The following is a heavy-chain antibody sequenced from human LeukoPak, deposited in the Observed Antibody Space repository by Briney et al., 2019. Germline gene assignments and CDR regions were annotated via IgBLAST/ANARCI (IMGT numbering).Heavy chain of an antibody. CDR2: VYNSGST. CDR3: ARIDRWEDMVRGVSTFDY. J-gene: IGHJ4*02. Sequence: PSETLSLTCTVSGDSISSYYWTWIRQPPGKGLEWIGYVYNSGSTDYNPSLKSRVTISVNTSKNQFSLRLNSVTAADTAVYYCARIDRWEDMVRGVSTFDYWGQGTLVTVSS. D-gene: IGHD3-10*01. CDR1: GDSISSYY. V-gene: IGHV4-59*01.